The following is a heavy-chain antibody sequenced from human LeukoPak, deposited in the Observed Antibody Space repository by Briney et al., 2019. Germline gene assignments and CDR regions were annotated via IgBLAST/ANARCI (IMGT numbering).Heavy chain of an antibody. Sequence: GRSLRLSCTVSGCTFGDYALSWFRQAPGKGQEWLSFIRSKDHGGTTEYAASMKGRFTISRDDSNSIAYLQMNSLIIEDTAVYFCTRDPHYYHGNPHDFWGQGTRVTVSS. CDR2: IRSKDHGGTT. J-gene: IGHJ4*02. CDR1: GCTFGDYA. CDR3: TRDPHYYHGNPHDF. D-gene: IGHD4-23*01. V-gene: IGHV3-49*03.